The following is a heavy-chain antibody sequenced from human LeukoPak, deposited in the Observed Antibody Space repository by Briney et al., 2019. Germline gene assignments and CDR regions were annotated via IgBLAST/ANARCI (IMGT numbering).Heavy chain of an antibody. J-gene: IGHJ5*02. CDR3: AREVLTGTEPP. D-gene: IGHD1-7*01. CDR2: INPNSGGT. V-gene: IGHV1-2*06. Sequence: GASVKVSCKASGYTFTSYYMHWVRQAPGQGLEWMGRINPNSGGTNYAQKFQGRVTMTRDTSISTAYMELSRLRSDDTAVYYCAREVLTGTEPPWGQGTLVTVSS. CDR1: GYTFTSYY.